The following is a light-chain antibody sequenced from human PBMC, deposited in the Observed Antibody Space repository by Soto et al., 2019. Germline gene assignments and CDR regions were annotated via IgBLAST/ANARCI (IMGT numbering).Light chain of an antibody. CDR3: QQYNSYSWT. J-gene: IGKJ1*01. CDR1: QSVSNW. V-gene: IGKV1-5*01. CDR2: DAS. Sequence: DIKMKQSPSTLSASVGDRVTITCRASQSVSNWLAWYQQKRGKAPELLIYDASSLKSGVPSRFSGSRSGTEFTLTISSLQPDDFATYYCQQYNSYSWTFGQGTMVDIK.